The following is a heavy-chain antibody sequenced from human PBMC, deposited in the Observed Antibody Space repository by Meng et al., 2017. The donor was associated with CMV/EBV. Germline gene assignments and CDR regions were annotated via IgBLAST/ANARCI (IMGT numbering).Heavy chain of an antibody. D-gene: IGHD5-12*01. J-gene: IGHJ4*02. Sequence: QLQESGPGLAKPSGLLALPCTVSGGSISSSSYYWGWIRQPPGKGLEWIGSIYYSGSTYYNPSLKSRVTISVDTSKNQFSLKLSSVTAADTAVYYCARVRNGGYWGGPRYYFDYWGQGTLVTVSS. CDR1: GGSISSSSYY. CDR3: ARVRNGGYWGGPRYYFDY. CDR2: IYYSGST. V-gene: IGHV4-39*07.